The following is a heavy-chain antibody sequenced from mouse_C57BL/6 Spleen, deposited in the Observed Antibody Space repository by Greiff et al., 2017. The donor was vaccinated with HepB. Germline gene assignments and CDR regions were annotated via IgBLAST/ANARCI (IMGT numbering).Heavy chain of an antibody. Sequence: EVKLMESGGGLVKPGGSLKLSCAASGFTFSSYAMSWVRQTPEKRLEWVATISDGGSYTYYPDNVKGRFTISRDNAKNNLYLQMSHLKSEDTAMYYCARAWTGTGTWFAYWGQGTLVTVSA. D-gene: IGHD4-1*01. CDR3: ARAWTGTGTWFAY. CDR1: GFTFSSYA. CDR2: ISDGGSYT. V-gene: IGHV5-4*03. J-gene: IGHJ3*01.